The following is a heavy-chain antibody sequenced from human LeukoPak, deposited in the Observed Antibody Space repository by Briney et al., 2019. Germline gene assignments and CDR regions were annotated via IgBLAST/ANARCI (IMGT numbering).Heavy chain of an antibody. Sequence: ASVKVSCTASGGTFSSYAISWVRQAPGQGLEWMGRIIPIFGIANYAQKFQGRVTITADKSTSTAYMELSSLRSEDTAVYYCARTLGSRYAFDIWGQGTMVTVSS. D-gene: IGHD1-26*01. CDR2: IIPIFGIA. V-gene: IGHV1-69*04. J-gene: IGHJ3*02. CDR1: GGTFSSYA. CDR3: ARTLGSRYAFDI.